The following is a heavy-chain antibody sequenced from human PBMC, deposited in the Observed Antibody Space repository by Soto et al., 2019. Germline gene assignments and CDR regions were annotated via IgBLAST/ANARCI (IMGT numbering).Heavy chain of an antibody. CDR1: GYTFTRYG. CDR2: ISDYNGNT. CDR3: ARAGMTTDCCFDL. V-gene: IGHV1-18*01. J-gene: IGHJ5*01. Sequence: ASVKVSCKASGYTFTRYGISWVRQAPGQRHARMRWISDYNGNTNYAQKLQGSDTMTTDTTTSTADMELRSLRSDDTAVYYCARAGMTTDCCFDLWGQGTXVTVSS. D-gene: IGHD4-17*01.